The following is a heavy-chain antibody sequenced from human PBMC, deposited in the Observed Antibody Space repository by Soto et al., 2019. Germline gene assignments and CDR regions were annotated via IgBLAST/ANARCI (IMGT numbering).Heavy chain of an antibody. V-gene: IGHV3-74*01. CDR1: GFTFSSSW. CDR3: ASLDSPLPVVHVVVQDL. J-gene: IGHJ5*02. D-gene: IGHD2-21*01. CDR2: ISPDGSDT. Sequence: EVQLVESGGALVQPGGPLRLSCEASGFTFSSSWMNWARQAPGKGLVWVSRISPDGSDTSYADSVKGRFTISRDNAKNTLCLQKNKLRAADAAVNYCASLDSPLPVVHVVVQDLWGRGTLVTVSS.